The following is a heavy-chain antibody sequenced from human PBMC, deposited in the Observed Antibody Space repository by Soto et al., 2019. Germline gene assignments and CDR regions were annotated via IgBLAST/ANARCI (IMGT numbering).Heavy chain of an antibody. D-gene: IGHD3-10*01. CDR2: INDSGDI. CDR3: ARGLILWFGELSRRGGYYYYMDV. Sequence: QVQLQQWGAGLLKPSETLSLTCAVYGGSFSGYQWSWIRQTPGKGLEWIGGINDSGDINYNPSLKSRVTILVDSPKKQISLRLSSVNAADTAVYYCARGLILWFGELSRRGGYYYYMDVWGKGTTVIVSS. J-gene: IGHJ6*03. V-gene: IGHV4-34*01. CDR1: GGSFSGYQ.